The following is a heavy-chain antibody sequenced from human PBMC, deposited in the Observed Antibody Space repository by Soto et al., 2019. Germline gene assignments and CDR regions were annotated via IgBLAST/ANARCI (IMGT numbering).Heavy chain of an antibody. J-gene: IGHJ6*02. D-gene: IGHD2-15*01. CDR2: IDPSDSYT. CDR3: ARLNGGNSGIDV. Sequence: MPGKGLEWMGRIDPSDSYTNYNPPFQGHVTISVDKSISTAYLQWSSLKASDTAMYYCARLNGGNSGIDVWGQVTTVTVS. V-gene: IGHV5-10-1*01.